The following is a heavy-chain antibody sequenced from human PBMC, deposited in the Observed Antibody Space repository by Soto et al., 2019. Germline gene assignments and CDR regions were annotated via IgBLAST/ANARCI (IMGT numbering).Heavy chain of an antibody. J-gene: IGHJ6*02. CDR2: ISGSGGST. CDR3: AKAIWFGELYYGMDV. D-gene: IGHD3-10*01. CDR1: GFTFSSYA. Sequence: GGSLRLSCAASGFTFSSYAMSWVRQAPGKGLEWVSAISGSGGSTYYADSVKGRFTISRDNSKNTLYLQMNSLRAEDTAVYYCAKAIWFGELYYGMDVWGQGTTVTVSS. V-gene: IGHV3-23*01.